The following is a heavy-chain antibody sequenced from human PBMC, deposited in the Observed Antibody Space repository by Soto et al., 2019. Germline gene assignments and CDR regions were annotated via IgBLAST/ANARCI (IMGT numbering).Heavy chain of an antibody. CDR1: ELNFSGSA. CDR3: ARGQQAAIGDYYYHGLDV. D-gene: IGHD3-10*01. V-gene: IGHV3-73*01. Sequence: VGSLRLSCAASELNFSGSAIHWVRQAPGKGLEWVGRIRSRANNYATSSGESVRGRFTFFRDDSKNMAFLQMNTLKTEDTAIYYCARGQQAAIGDYYYHGLDVWGQGTSVTVSS. J-gene: IGHJ6*02. CDR2: IRSRANNYAT.